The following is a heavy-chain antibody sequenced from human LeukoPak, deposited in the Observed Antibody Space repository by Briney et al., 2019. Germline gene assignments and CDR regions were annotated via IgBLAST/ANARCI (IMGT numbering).Heavy chain of an antibody. D-gene: IGHD3-22*01. CDR1: GGSISGGGYY. CDR2: IYYSGST. CDR3: ARDRYDSSGYQY. J-gene: IGHJ4*02. Sequence: PSETLSLTCTVSGGSISGGGYYWSWIRQHPGKGLEWIGYIYYSGSTYYNPSLKSRVTISVDTSKNQFSLKLSSVTAADTAVYYCARDRYDSSGYQYWGQGTLVTVSS. V-gene: IGHV4-31*03.